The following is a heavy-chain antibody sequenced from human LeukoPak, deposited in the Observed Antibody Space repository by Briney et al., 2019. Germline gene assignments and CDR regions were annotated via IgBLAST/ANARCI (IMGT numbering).Heavy chain of an antibody. Sequence: PSETLSLTCTVSGGSISSSSYYWGWLRQPPGKGLEWIGSIYYSGSTYYNPSLKSRVTISLDTSKNQFSLKVTSVTAADTAVYYCVRPYCGGECQSKNNWFDPWGQGTLVTVSS. CDR2: IYYSGST. CDR3: VRPYCGGECQSKNNWFDP. D-gene: IGHD2-21*01. CDR1: GGSISSSSYY. J-gene: IGHJ5*02. V-gene: IGHV4-39*07.